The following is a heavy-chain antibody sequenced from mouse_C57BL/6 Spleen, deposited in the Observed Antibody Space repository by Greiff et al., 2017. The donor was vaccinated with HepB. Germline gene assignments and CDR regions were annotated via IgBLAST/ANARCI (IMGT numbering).Heavy chain of an antibody. V-gene: IGHV1-69*01. D-gene: IGHD4-1*01. CDR1: GYTFTSYW. CDR2: IDPSDSYT. CDR3: ARRTGPFDY. Sequence: QVQLQQPGAELVMPGASVKLSCKASGYTFTSYWMHWVKQRPGLGLEWIGEIDPSDSYTNYNQKFKGKSTLTVDKSSSTAYMQLSSLTSEDSAVYYCARRTGPFDYWGQGTTLTVSS. J-gene: IGHJ2*01.